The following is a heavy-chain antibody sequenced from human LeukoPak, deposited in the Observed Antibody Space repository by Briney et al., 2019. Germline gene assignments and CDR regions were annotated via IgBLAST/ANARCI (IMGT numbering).Heavy chain of an antibody. D-gene: IGHD3-9*01. J-gene: IGHJ4*02. V-gene: IGHV1-18*01. CDR3: ARSPARGYDILTNYNDY. Sequence: ASVKVSCKASGYTFTSYGISWVRQAPGQGLEWMGWISAYNGNTNYAQKFQGRVTMTTDTSTSTVYMELRSLRSDDTAVYYCARSPARGYDILTNYNDYWGQGTLVTVSS. CDR1: GYTFTSYG. CDR2: ISAYNGNT.